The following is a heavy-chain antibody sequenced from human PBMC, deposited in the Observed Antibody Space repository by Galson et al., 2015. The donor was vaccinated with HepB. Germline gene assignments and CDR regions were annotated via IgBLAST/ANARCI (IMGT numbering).Heavy chain of an antibody. Sequence: SVKVSCKASGGTFSSYTISWVRQAPGQGLEWMGRIIPILGIANYAQKFQGRVTITADKSTSTAYTELSSLRSEDTAVYYCARSNRVAAAGHYYYYGMDVWGQGTTVTVSS. J-gene: IGHJ6*02. CDR1: GGTFSSYT. CDR3: ARSNRVAAAGHYYYYGMDV. V-gene: IGHV1-69*02. D-gene: IGHD6-13*01. CDR2: IIPILGIA.